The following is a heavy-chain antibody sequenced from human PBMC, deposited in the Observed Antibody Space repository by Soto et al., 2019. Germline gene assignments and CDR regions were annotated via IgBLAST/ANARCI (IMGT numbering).Heavy chain of an antibody. Sequence: GGSLRLSCAASGFTFSSYAMSWVRQAPGKGLEWVSAISGSGGSTYYADSVEGRFTISRDNSKNTLYLQMNSLRAEDTAVYYCAKGIAVALYNWFDPWGQGTLVTVSS. CDR2: ISGSGGST. D-gene: IGHD6-19*01. J-gene: IGHJ5*02. CDR1: GFTFSSYA. CDR3: AKGIAVALYNWFDP. V-gene: IGHV3-23*01.